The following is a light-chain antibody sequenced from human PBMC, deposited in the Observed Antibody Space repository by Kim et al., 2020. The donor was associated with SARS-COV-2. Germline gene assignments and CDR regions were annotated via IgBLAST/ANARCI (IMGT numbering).Light chain of an antibody. J-gene: IGKJ2*01. CDR1: KRVSSSY. V-gene: IGKV3-20*01. CDR3: QQYGSSPYT. Sequence: GERTTPPCSASKRVSSSYFVWYQQKPCQAPPLLIYGDSSRATGIPDRFSGSGSWTDFTLTISRLEPEDFVVYYCQQYGSSPYTFGQGTKLEI. CDR2: GDS.